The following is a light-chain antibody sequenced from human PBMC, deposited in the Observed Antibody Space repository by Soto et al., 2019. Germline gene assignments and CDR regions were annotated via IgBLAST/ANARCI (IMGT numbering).Light chain of an antibody. CDR3: QHLNFYPWT. CDR2: GAS. J-gene: IGKJ1*01. Sequence: EIVMTQSPATLSVSPGERATLYCRASQSVSSNLAWYQQKPGQAPRLLIYGASTRATGIPARFSGSGSGTEFTLTISSLQSEDFATYYCQHLNFYPWTFGQGTKVDIK. V-gene: IGKV3-15*01. CDR1: QSVSSN.